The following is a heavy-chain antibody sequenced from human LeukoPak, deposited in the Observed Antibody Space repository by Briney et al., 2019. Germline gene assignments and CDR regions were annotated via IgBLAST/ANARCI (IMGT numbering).Heavy chain of an antibody. Sequence: SETLSLTCAVSGYSISSGYYWGWVRQPPGKGLEWIGSIYHSGNSYYNPSLRSRVTISVDTSKNQFFLKVSSVTAADTAVYYCARRAGSGWPTFDYWGQGTLVTASS. D-gene: IGHD6-19*01. CDR3: ARRAGSGWPTFDY. V-gene: IGHV4-38-2*01. J-gene: IGHJ4*02. CDR1: GYSISSGYY. CDR2: IYHSGNS.